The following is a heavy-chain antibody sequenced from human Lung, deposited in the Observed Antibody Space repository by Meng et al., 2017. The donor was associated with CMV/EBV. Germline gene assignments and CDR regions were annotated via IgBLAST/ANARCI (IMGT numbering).Heavy chain of an antibody. J-gene: IGHJ5*02. CDR3: ARAYSSSSNGWFDP. V-gene: IGHV3-21*01. CDR2: ISSSVSDV. Sequence: SXKISXAASGFAFRSYSMNWVRQPPGKGLEWVASISSSVSDVYSADSVKGRFIISRDNGRDSLYLQMNSLRAEDTAVYYCARAYSSSSNGWFDPWGQGTXVTVSS. CDR1: GFAFRSYS. D-gene: IGHD6-6*01.